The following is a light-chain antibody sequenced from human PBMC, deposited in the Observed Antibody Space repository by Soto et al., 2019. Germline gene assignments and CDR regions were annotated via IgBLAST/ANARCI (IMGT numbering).Light chain of an antibody. CDR1: QSVASTY. V-gene: IGKV3-20*01. CDR3: QQYGSSPQT. J-gene: IGKJ1*01. CDR2: GAS. Sequence: EIVLTQSPGTLSLSPGERATLSCRASQSVASTYLAWYQKKPGQAPRFLFYGASSRATGIPDRFSGSGSGTAFTLTISRLEPEDFAVYYGQQYGSSPQTFGQGTKVEIK.